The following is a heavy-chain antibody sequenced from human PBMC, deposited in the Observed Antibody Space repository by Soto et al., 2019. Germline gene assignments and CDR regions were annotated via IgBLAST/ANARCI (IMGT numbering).Heavy chain of an antibody. D-gene: IGHD1-1*01. J-gene: IGHJ4*02. V-gene: IGHV3-23*01. Sequence: GGSLRLSCAASGFTFSSYAMSWVRQAPGKGLEWVSSISGSGGGTYYADSVKGRFTFSRDNSKNTLYLQMNSLRAEDTAVYYCAKFGMATTKRSTPYYIDYWGQGAMVTVSS. CDR1: GFTFSSYA. CDR2: ISGSGGGT. CDR3: AKFGMATTKRSTPYYIDY.